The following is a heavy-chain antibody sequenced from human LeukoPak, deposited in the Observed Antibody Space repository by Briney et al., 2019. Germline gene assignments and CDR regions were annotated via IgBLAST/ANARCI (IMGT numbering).Heavy chain of an antibody. CDR2: ISYSGNT. CDR1: GGSITPYY. V-gene: IGHV4-59*08. CDR3: ARRGSSSWVYFDY. J-gene: IGHJ4*02. Sequence: SETLSLTCTVSGGSITPYYWSWIRQPPGKGLEWIGYISYSGNTNYNPSLKSRVTTSVDTSKNQFSLKLSSVTAADTAVYYCARRGSSSWVYFDYWGQGTLVTVSS. D-gene: IGHD6-13*01.